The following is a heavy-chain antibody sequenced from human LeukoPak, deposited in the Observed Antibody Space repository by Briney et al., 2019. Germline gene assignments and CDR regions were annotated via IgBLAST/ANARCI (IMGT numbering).Heavy chain of an antibody. V-gene: IGHV1-8*01. CDR3: TRGSLSGSSRDY. CDR1: GYTFTGYD. CDR2: MNPSTGDT. Sequence: ASVRVSHKASGYTFTGYDINWVRQAIGQGLEWMGWMNPSTGDTGYAQKFQGRVTMTRNTSVDTASMELSGLGSEDTAVYYCTRGSLSGSSRDYWGQGTLVTLSS. J-gene: IGHJ4*02. D-gene: IGHD1-26*01.